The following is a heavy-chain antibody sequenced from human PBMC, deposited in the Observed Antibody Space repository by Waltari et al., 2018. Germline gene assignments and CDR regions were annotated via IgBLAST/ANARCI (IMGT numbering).Heavy chain of an antibody. CDR2: ISSISTTI. D-gene: IGHD1-7*01. J-gene: IGHJ4*02. Sequence: EVQLVESGGGLVQPGGSLRLSCAASRFAFSRYSLNGFRQAPGKGLGWVSNISSISTTIYYADSVKGRFTISRDNAKNSLYLQMNSLRAEDTAVYYCASSANWNYNYWGQGTLVTVSS. CDR1: RFAFSRYS. V-gene: IGHV3-48*01. CDR3: ASSANWNYNY.